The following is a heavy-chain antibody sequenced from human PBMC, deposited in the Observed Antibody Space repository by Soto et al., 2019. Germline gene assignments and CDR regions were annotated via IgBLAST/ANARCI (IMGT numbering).Heavy chain of an antibody. Sequence: SETLSLTCGVHGGSFRNYYWIWVRQPPGKGLEWIGEINHSGEATYNPSLQSRVSISLDTSNNHFSLKLSSVTAADTAVYYCARGRAGFFWSGRRDNWFDPWGQGTLVTVSS. V-gene: IGHV4-34*01. CDR1: GGSFRNYY. CDR3: ARGRAGFFWSGRRDNWFDP. CDR2: INHSGEA. J-gene: IGHJ5*02. D-gene: IGHD3-3*01.